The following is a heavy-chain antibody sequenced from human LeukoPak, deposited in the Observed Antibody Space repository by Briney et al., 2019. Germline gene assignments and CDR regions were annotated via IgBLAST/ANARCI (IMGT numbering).Heavy chain of an antibody. D-gene: IGHD3-9*01. CDR2: INPNSGGT. CDR1: GYTFTGYY. J-gene: IGHJ5*02. V-gene: IGHV1-2*02. CDR3: ARDRLTGYSNWFDP. Sequence: ASVKVSCKASGYTFTGYYMHWVRRAPGQGLEWMGWINPNSGGTNYAQKFQGRVTMTRDTSISTAYMELSRLRSDDTAVYYCARDRLTGYSNWFDPWGQGTLVTVSS.